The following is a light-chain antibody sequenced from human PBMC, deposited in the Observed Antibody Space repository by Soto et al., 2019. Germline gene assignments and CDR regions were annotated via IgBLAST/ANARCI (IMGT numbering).Light chain of an antibody. Sequence: EIVLTQSPAALSLSPGERATLSCGASQSVGSFLAWYQQKPGQAPRLLIYAASNRATGIPARFSGSGSGTDFNLRTSRLEPQAFEVYYCPQRSNWTWTFGKGTKVDIK. CDR2: AAS. V-gene: IGKV3-11*01. CDR1: QSVGSF. CDR3: PQRSNWTWT. J-gene: IGKJ1*01.